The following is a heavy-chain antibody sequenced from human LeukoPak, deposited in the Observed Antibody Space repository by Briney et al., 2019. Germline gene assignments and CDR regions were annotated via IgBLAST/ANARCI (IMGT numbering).Heavy chain of an antibody. CDR2: ISYIGST. J-gene: IGHJ3*02. CDR1: GDSFSSHY. Sequence: PSETLSLTCVVSGDSFSSHYWTWIRQSPGKGLEWIGYISYIGSTNYSPSLKSRVTISIDTSKNQFSLKLRSVTAADTAVYYCARDLVTVTKGFDIWGQGTM. CDR3: ARDLVTVTKGFDI. D-gene: IGHD4-17*01. V-gene: IGHV4-59*11.